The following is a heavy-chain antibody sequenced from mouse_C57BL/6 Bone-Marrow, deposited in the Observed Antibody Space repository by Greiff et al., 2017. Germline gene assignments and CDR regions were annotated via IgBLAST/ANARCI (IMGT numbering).Heavy chain of an antibody. CDR1: GFTFSSYG. V-gene: IGHV5-6*01. CDR3: ARHGGLRPLDY. CDR2: ISSGGSYT. Sequence: EVQLVESGGDLVKPGGSLKLSCAASGFTFSSYGMSWVRQTPDKRLEWVATISSGGSYTYYPDSVKGRFTISRDHAKNTLYLQMSSLKSEDTAMYYCARHGGLRPLDYWGQGTTLTVSS. J-gene: IGHJ2*01. D-gene: IGHD2-4*01.